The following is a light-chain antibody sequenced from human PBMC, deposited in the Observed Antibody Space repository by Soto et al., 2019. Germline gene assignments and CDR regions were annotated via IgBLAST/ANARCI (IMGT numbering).Light chain of an antibody. J-gene: IGKJ2*01. CDR3: QQTYSSPHT. CDR1: QSINYY. V-gene: IGKV1-39*01. CDR2: AAT. Sequence: DIQMTQSPTSLSASVGDRVTITCRASQSINYYVNWYQQKPGKAPKLLMYAATSLQSGVPSRFSGSGSGAEYTLIITSLQPEDFATYYCQQTYSSPHTFGRGTK.